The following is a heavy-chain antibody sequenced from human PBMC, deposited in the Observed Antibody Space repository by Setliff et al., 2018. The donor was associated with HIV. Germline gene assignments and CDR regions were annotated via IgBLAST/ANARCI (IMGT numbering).Heavy chain of an antibody. V-gene: IGHV3-11*04. J-gene: IGHJ4*02. D-gene: IGHD6-19*01. CDR3: ARSGGWSSYYFDY. Sequence: LRLSCAASEFTFSDYYMSWIRQAPGKGLGWMSYISTSGDTIYYADSVRGRFTISRANAKNSLFLQMNSLRAEDTAVYYCARSGGWSSYYFDYWGQGTLVTVSS. CDR1: EFTFSDYY. CDR2: ISTSGDTI.